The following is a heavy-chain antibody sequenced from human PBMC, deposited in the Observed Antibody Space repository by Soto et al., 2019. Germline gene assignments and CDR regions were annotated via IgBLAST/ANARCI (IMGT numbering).Heavy chain of an antibody. J-gene: IGHJ6*02. Sequence: QVQLVESGGGVVQPGRSLRLSCAASGFTFSSYAMHWVRQAPGKGLEWVAVISYDGSNKYYADSVKGRFTISRDNSKNTLYLQMISLRAEDTAVYYCARDRDISYYGMDVWGQGTTVTVSS. V-gene: IGHV3-30-3*01. CDR1: GFTFSSYA. CDR3: ARDRDISYYGMDV. D-gene: IGHD5-12*01. CDR2: ISYDGSNK.